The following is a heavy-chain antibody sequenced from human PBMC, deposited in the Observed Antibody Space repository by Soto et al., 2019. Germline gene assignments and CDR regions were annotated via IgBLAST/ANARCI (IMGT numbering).Heavy chain of an antibody. Sequence: QVQLGQSGAGVKKPGASVKVSCKASGYTFANFVITWVRQAPGQGLEWMGWINAYTGNTNYAHKFQGRVTMTPDTSTTTAYMELRSLRSNDTAVYYCARDLPHTTSHHNSFDPWGQGTLVTVPS. J-gene: IGHJ5*02. CDR2: INAYTGNT. CDR1: GYTFANFV. D-gene: IGHD2-2*01. CDR3: ARDLPHTTSHHNSFDP. V-gene: IGHV1-18*01.